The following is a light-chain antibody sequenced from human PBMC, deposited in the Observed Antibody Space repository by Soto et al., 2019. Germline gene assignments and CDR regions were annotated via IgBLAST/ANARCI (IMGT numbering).Light chain of an antibody. CDR2: GAS. CDR1: QSVSSSY. V-gene: IGKV3-20*01. Sequence: EIVLTQSPGTLSLSPGERATLSCRASQSVSSSYLAWYQQKPGPAPRLLIYGASSRATGIPDRFSGSGSGTAVTLTISRLEPEAFAVYYCQQYGSSPSYTFGQGTKLEIK. J-gene: IGKJ2*01. CDR3: QQYGSSPSYT.